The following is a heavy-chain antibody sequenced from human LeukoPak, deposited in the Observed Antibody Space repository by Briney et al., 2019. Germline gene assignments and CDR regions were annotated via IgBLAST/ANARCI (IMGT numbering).Heavy chain of an antibody. Sequence: SETLSLTCAVYGGSFSGYYWSWIRQPPGKGLEWIGEINHSGSTNYNPSLKSRVTISVDTSKNQFSLRLSSVTAADTAAYYCASANWGSIDYWGQGTLVTVSS. D-gene: IGHD7-27*01. CDR1: GGSFSGYY. CDR2: INHSGST. J-gene: IGHJ4*02. V-gene: IGHV4-34*01. CDR3: ASANWGSIDY.